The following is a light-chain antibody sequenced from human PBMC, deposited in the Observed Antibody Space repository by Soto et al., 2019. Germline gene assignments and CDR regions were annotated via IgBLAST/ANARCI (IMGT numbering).Light chain of an antibody. V-gene: IGKV1-5*03. CDR1: QSISNW. CDR2: KAS. CDR3: QQYVSYSRT. Sequence: DIQMTQSPSTLSASVGDRVTITCRASQSISNWLAWYQQKPGKAPKLLIYKASSLEGGVPSRFSGSGSGTEFTLTSSCLQPDYFATYYCQQYVSYSRTFGQGTKVEIK. J-gene: IGKJ1*01.